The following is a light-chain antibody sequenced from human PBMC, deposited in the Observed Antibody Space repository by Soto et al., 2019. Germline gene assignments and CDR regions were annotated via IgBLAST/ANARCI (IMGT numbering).Light chain of an antibody. CDR3: GTWDNTLTAVV. V-gene: IGLV1-51*01. CDR2: DNN. J-gene: IGLJ2*01. Sequence: QSVLTQPPSVSAAPGQKVTISCSGSSSNIGNNYVSWYQQLPGTAPKLLIYDNNSRPSGIPDRFSGSKSGTSATLGITGLQTGDEADYYCGTWDNTLTAVVFGGGTKLTVL. CDR1: SSNIGNNY.